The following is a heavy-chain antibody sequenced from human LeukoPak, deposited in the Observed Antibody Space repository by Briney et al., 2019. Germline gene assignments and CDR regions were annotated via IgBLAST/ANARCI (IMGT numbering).Heavy chain of an antibody. CDR3: AGAGLDY. CDR2: INQDGSQK. V-gene: IGHV3-7*03. CDR1: GLTFSSYW. Sequence: GGSLRLSCAASGLTFSSYWMSWVRQAPGKGLEWVANINQDGSQKYYVDSVKGRFTISRDNAKNSLYLQMNSLSAEDTAVYYCAGAGLDYWGQGTLVTVSS. J-gene: IGHJ4*02.